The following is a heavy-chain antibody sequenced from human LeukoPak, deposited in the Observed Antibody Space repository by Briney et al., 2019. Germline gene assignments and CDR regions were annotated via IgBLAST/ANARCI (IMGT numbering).Heavy chain of an antibody. D-gene: IGHD2-8*02. V-gene: IGHV4-59*01. CDR2: IYYSGST. CDR1: GDSISSYY. J-gene: IGHJ5*02. Sequence: SETLSLTCTVSGDSISSYYWSWIRQPPGKGLEWIGYIYYSGSTNYNPSLKSRVTISVDTSRNQFSLKLRSVTAADTAVYYCARVLSRAGNWFDPWGQGTLATVSS. CDR3: ARVLSRAGNWFDP.